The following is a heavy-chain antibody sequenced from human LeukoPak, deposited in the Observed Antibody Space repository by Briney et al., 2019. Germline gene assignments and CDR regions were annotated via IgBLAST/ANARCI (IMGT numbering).Heavy chain of an antibody. Sequence: PGGSLRLSCAASGFTFSSYSMNWVRQAPGKGLEWVSSISSSSSYIYYADSLKGRFTISRNNARNSLYLQMNSLRAEDTAVYYCARLSSVTYSSYHFDYWGQGTLVTVSS. J-gene: IGHJ4*02. CDR1: GFTFSSYS. CDR3: ARLSSVTYSSYHFDY. D-gene: IGHD1-26*01. CDR2: ISSSSSYI. V-gene: IGHV3-21*01.